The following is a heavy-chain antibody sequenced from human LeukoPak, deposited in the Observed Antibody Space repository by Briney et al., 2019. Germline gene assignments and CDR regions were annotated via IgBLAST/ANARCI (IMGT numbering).Heavy chain of an antibody. D-gene: IGHD3-16*01. J-gene: IGHJ4*02. CDR1: GGSISSGSYY. CDR2: IYTSGST. Sequence: SETLSLTCTVSGGSISSGSYYWSWIRQPAGKGLEWIGRIYTSGSTNYNPSLKSRVTISVDTSKNQFSLKLSSVTAADTAVYYCAGRVWGSFRDYWGQGTLVTVSS. V-gene: IGHV4-61*02. CDR3: AGRVWGSFRDY.